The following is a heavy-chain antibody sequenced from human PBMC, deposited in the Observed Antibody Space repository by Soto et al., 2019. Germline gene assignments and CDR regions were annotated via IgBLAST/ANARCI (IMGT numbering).Heavy chain of an antibody. D-gene: IGHD4-4*01. V-gene: IGHV4-30-2*01. CDR2: IYHSGST. Sequence: SETLSLTCNVSGGSISSCAFSWSWIRHRPGRGLEWIGYIYHSGSTYYIPSLGSRVAISMDRAKNQFSLHLSSVTAEDTAVYFCARVRYSDNWHGLIDFWGLGTLVTVSS. CDR3: ARVRYSDNWHGLIDF. J-gene: IGHJ4*02. CDR1: GGSISSCAFS.